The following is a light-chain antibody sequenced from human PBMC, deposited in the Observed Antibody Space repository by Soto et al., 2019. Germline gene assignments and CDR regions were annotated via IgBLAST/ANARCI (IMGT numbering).Light chain of an antibody. CDR2: DAS. CDR1: QSISSW. J-gene: IGKJ1*01. CDR3: QQYNSYSPWT. Sequence: DIQMTQSPSTLSASVGDRVTITCRASQSISSWLAWYQQKPGKAPNLLIYDASSLESWVPSRFSGSGSGTEFTLTISSLQPDDFATYYCQQYNSYSPWTFGQGTKVEIK. V-gene: IGKV1-5*01.